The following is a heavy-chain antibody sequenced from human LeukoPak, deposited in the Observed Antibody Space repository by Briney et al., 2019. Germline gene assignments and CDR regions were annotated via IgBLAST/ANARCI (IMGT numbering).Heavy chain of an antibody. CDR1: GGSISSYY. J-gene: IGHJ5*02. Sequence: PSETLSLTCTVSGGSISSYYCSWIRQPPGKGLEWIGYIYYSGSTNYNPSLKSRVTISVDTSKNQFSLKLSSVTAADTAVYYCARLATRITMVRGVTRNWFDPWGQGNLVTVSS. V-gene: IGHV4-59*08. CDR2: IYYSGST. D-gene: IGHD3-10*01. CDR3: ARLATRITMVRGVTRNWFDP.